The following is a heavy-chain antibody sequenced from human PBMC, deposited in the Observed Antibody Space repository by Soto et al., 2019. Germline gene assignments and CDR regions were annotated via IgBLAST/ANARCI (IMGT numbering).Heavy chain of an antibody. CDR2: ISYDGSNK. D-gene: IGHD3-3*01. J-gene: IGHJ6*02. CDR3: AKDRQADFWRLTPPMDG. Sequence: GSLRLSCAASGFTFSSSGIHWVRQAPGKGLEWVAVISYDGSNKFYIDSVKGRFTVSRDNSKNTLYLQMSSLRAEDTAVYYCAKDRQADFWRLTPPMDGWRQRTTVRVSS. CDR1: GFTFSSSG. V-gene: IGHV3-30*18.